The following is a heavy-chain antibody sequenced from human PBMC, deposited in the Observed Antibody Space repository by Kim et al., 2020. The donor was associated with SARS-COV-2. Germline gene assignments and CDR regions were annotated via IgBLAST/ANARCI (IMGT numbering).Heavy chain of an antibody. V-gene: IGHV4-34*01. J-gene: IGHJ4*02. Sequence: SETLSLTCAVYGGSFSGYYWSWIRQPPGKGLEWIGEINHSGSTNYNPSLKSRVTISVDTSKNQFSLKLSSVTAADTAVYYCARGSPRGFAFWGQGTLVT. CDR2: INHSGST. CDR1: GGSFSGYY. CDR3: ARGSPRGFAF.